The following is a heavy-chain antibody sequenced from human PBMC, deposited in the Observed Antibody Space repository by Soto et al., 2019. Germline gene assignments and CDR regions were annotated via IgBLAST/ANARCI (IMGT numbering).Heavy chain of an antibody. J-gene: IGHJ4*02. V-gene: IGHV1-24*01. CDR3: ATVDSRLSIAAAGIEYYFDY. Sequence: GASVKVSCKVSGYTLTELSMHWVRQAPGKGLEWMGGFDPEDGETIYAQKFQGRVTMTEDTSTDTAYMELSSLRSEDTAVYYCATVDSRLSIAAAGIEYYFDYWGQGTLVTVSS. CDR2: FDPEDGET. D-gene: IGHD6-13*01. CDR1: GYTLTELS.